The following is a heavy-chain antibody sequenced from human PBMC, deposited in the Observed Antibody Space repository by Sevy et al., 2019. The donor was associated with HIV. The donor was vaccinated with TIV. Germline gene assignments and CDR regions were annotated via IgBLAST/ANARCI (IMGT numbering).Heavy chain of an antibody. D-gene: IGHD1-26*01. Sequence: GGSLRLSCAASGFSFEDYAMHWVRQVPGKGLEWVSSISCNSNTIDYADSVKGRFTISRDNAKNSLYLQMNSLRNGDTALYYCAKDTRTYSGSYYLDYWDQGTLVTVSS. CDR1: GFSFEDYA. CDR2: ISCNSNTI. V-gene: IGHV3-9*01. CDR3: AKDTRTYSGSYYLDY. J-gene: IGHJ4*02.